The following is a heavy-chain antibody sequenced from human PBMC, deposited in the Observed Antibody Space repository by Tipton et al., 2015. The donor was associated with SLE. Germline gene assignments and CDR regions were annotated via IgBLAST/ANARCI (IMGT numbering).Heavy chain of an antibody. CDR3: VWGYGSGSYYNGFDP. CDR2: IYYSGST. V-gene: IGHV4-59*01. J-gene: IGHJ5*02. Sequence: TLSLTCTVSGGSISSSYWSWIRQPPGKGLEWIGYIYYSGSTNYNPSLKSRVTISVDTSKNQVSLKLSSVTAADTAVYYCVWGYGSGSYYNGFDPWGQGTLVTVSA. D-gene: IGHD3-10*01. CDR1: GGSISSSY.